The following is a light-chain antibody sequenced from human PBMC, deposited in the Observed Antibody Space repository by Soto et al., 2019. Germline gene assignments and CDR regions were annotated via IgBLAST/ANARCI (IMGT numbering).Light chain of an antibody. Sequence: EIVLTQSPATLSLSPGERATLSCRASQSVSSYLAWYQQKPGQAPRLLIYDASNRATGIPARFSGSGSGTDFTLTISSLEPEDFAVYYCQYYAGVWTFGQGTKVDIK. V-gene: IGKV3-11*01. CDR3: QYYAGVWT. CDR1: QSVSSY. J-gene: IGKJ1*01. CDR2: DAS.